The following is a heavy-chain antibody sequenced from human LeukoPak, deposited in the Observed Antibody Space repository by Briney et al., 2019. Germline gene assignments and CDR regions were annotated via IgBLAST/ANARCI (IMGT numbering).Heavy chain of an antibody. CDR2: IYAGESDT. Sequence: GESRKISWEGSGSIFISYWIGWGRQVAGKGLEWMGIIYAGESDTTYSPSLEGQVTISADKSISTAYLQWSSLKASDTAMYYCARAMVRRPDYDAFDIWGQGTMVTVSS. CDR1: GSIFISYW. D-gene: IGHD3-10*01. J-gene: IGHJ3*02. V-gene: IGHV5-51*01. CDR3: ARAMVRRPDYDAFDI.